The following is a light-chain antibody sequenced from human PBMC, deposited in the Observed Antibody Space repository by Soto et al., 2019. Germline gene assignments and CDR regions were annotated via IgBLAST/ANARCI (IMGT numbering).Light chain of an antibody. V-gene: IGLV2-14*01. Sequence: QSALTQPASVSGSPGQSITISCTGTSSDIGGFTYVSWYQHHPGKAPKLMIYEVSNRPSGVSTRFSGSKSGNTASLTISGLQAEDEADYYCSSYSSSTTYVFGPGTKVTVL. J-gene: IGLJ1*01. CDR1: SSDIGGFTY. CDR2: EVS. CDR3: SSYSSSTTYV.